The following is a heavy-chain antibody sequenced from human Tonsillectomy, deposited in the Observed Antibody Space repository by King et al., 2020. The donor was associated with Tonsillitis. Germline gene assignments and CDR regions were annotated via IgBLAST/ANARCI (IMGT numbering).Heavy chain of an antibody. J-gene: IGHJ4*02. D-gene: IGHD2-15*01. Sequence: VQLVESGGGLVQPGGSLRLSCAASGFTFSSFWMHWVRQAPGKGLVWVSRINGDGSSTSYADSVKGRFTISRDNAKSTLYLQMNSLRAEDTAVYYCARRYCSGGSCYQLDYWGQGTLVTVSS. CDR2: INGDGSST. CDR1: GFTFSSFW. V-gene: IGHV3-74*01. CDR3: ARRYCSGGSCYQLDY.